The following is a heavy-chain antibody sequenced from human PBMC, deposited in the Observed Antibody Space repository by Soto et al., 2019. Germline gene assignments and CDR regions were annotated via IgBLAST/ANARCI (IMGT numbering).Heavy chain of an antibody. Sequence: SETLSLTCAVYGGSFSGYYWSWIRQPPGKGLEWIGEINHSGRTNYNPSLKSRVTISVDTSKNQFSLKLSSVTAADTAVYYCARGYGGWELTHYYGMDVWGQGTTVTVSS. D-gene: IGHD1-26*01. CDR1: GGSFSGYY. CDR3: ARGYGGWELTHYYGMDV. J-gene: IGHJ6*02. V-gene: IGHV4-34*01. CDR2: INHSGRT.